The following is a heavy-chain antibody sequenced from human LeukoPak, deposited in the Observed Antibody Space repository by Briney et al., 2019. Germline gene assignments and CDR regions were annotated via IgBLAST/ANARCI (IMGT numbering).Heavy chain of an antibody. CDR3: ARSFGGAFDY. J-gene: IGHJ4*02. CDR2: IYHSGST. CDR1: GYSISSGCY. D-gene: IGHD3-10*01. Sequence: SETLSLTCAASGYSISSGCYWGCIRPPPGKQQEWVGSIYHSGSTYYNPSLKSRVTISVDTSKNQFSLRLSSVTAADTAVYYCARSFGGAFDYWGQGTLVTVSS. V-gene: IGHV4-38-2*01.